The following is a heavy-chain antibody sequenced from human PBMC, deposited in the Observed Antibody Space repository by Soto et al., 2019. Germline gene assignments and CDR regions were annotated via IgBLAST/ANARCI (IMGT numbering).Heavy chain of an antibody. CDR2: ISSSSSYI. CDR1: GFTFSSYS. J-gene: IGHJ4*02. V-gene: IGHV3-21*01. Sequence: NPGGSLRLSCAASGFTFSSYSMNWVRQAPGKGLEWVSSISSSSSYIYYADSVKGRFTISRDNAKNSLYLQMNSLRAEDTAVYYCARVNYGDYEGSYFDYWGQGTLGTVSS. D-gene: IGHD4-17*01. CDR3: ARVNYGDYEGSYFDY.